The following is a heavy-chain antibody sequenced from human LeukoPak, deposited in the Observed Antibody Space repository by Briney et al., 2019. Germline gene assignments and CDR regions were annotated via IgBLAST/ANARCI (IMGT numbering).Heavy chain of an antibody. V-gene: IGHV4-61*01. CDR2: IYYSGST. CDR3: ASSQDCGGDCYSGLLDY. Sequence: PSETLSLTCTVSGYSISSSYYWSWIRQPPGKGLEWIGYIYYSGSTNYNPSLKSRVTISVDTSKNQFSLKLSSVTAADTAVYYCASSQDCGGDCYSGLLDYWGQGTLVTVSS. CDR1: GYSISSSYY. D-gene: IGHD2-21*02. J-gene: IGHJ4*02.